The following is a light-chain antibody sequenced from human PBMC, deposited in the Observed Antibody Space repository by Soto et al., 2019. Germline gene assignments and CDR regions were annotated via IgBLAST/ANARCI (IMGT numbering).Light chain of an antibody. Sequence: AIQMTQSPSSLSASVGDRVAITCRASQDIRNDLGWYQQKPGKAPKLLIYAASSLHSGVPSRFSGSGSGTDFTLTLSSLQPEDFATYYCLQDYSNPWTFGQGTKVEIK. CDR1: QDIRND. V-gene: IGKV1-6*01. CDR2: AAS. CDR3: LQDYSNPWT. J-gene: IGKJ1*01.